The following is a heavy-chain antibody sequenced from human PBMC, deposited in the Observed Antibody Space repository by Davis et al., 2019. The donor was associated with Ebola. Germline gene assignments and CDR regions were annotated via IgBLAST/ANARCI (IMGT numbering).Heavy chain of an antibody. CDR1: GYTFTSYY. CDR2: INPSGGST. Sequence: AASVKVSCKASGYTFTSYYMHWVRQAPGQGLEWMGIINPSGGSTNYAQKFQGRVTITADESTSTAYMELSSLRSEDTAVYYCARDHGIGYGDYGVWFDPWGQGTLVTVSS. D-gene: IGHD4-17*01. J-gene: IGHJ5*02. V-gene: IGHV1-46*01. CDR3: ARDHGIGYGDYGVWFDP.